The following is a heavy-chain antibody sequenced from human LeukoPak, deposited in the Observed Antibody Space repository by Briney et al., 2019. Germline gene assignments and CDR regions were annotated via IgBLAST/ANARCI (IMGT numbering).Heavy chain of an antibody. CDR1: GLTFSNYA. Sequence: GGSLRLSCAASGLTFSNYAMSWVRQAPGKGLEWVSSISGSGGSTYYADSVKGRFTISRDNSKNTLYLQMNSLRVEDTAVYYCAKGITGDSWQNFDYWGQGTLVTVSS. CDR3: AKGITGDSWQNFDY. D-gene: IGHD5-18*01. CDR2: ISGSGGST. V-gene: IGHV3-23*01. J-gene: IGHJ4*02.